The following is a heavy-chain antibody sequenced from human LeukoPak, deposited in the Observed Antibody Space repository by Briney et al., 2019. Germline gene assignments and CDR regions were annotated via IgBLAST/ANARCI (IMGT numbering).Heavy chain of an antibody. Sequence: QAGGSLRLSCAASGFTFSRFSMNWVRQAPGKGLEWVSYISSSSSTIYYADSVKGRFTISRDNAKNSLYLQMNSLRAEDTAVYYCARDPWDHYDSSGRFRRHFDLWGRGTLVTVSS. CDR2: ISSSSSTI. D-gene: IGHD3-22*01. J-gene: IGHJ2*01. CDR3: ARDPWDHYDSSGRFRRHFDL. CDR1: GFTFSRFS. V-gene: IGHV3-48*01.